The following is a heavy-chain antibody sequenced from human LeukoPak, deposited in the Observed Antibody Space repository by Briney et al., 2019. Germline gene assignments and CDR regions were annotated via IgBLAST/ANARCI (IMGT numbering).Heavy chain of an antibody. J-gene: IGHJ4*02. CDR1: GFAFSNYW. CDR3: AKDLSNYDFWSGGFDY. Sequence: GGSLRLSCAASGFAFSNYWMSWVRQAPGKGLEWVSAISGSGGSTYYADSVKGRFTISRDNSKNTLYLQMNSLRAEDTAVYYCAKDLSNYDFWSGGFDYWGQGTLVTVSS. D-gene: IGHD3-3*01. V-gene: IGHV3-23*01. CDR2: ISGSGGST.